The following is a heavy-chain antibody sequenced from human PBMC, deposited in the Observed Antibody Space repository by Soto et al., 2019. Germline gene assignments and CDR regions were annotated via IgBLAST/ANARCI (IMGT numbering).Heavy chain of an antibody. J-gene: IGHJ4*02. CDR3: GGDSSGYYYGLGY. V-gene: IGHV3-30*03. D-gene: IGHD3-22*01. CDR1: GFTFSSYG. CDR2: ISYDGSNK. Sequence: QVQLVESGGGVVQPGRSLRLSCAASGFTFSSYGMHWVRQAPGKGLEWVAFISYDGSNKYYADSVKGRFTISRDNSKNTLYLQMNSLRAEDTAVYYCGGDSSGYYYGLGYWGQGTLVTVSS.